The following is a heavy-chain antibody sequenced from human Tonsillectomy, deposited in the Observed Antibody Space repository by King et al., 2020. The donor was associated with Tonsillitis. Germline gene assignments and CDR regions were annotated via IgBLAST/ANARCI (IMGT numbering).Heavy chain of an antibody. CDR1: GGPFSDYY. CDR2: INHSGNT. D-gene: IGHD1-26*01. Sequence: VLLQQWGAGLLKPSDTLSLTCAVYGGPFSDYYWSWIRQPPGKGLEWIGQINHSGNTNYNPSLKSRVTMSVDTSKNQVSVRLSSVTAADTAVYYCARVSGSYGGGFDSWGQGTLVTVSS. J-gene: IGHJ4*02. V-gene: IGHV4-34*01. CDR3: ARVSGSYGGGFDS.